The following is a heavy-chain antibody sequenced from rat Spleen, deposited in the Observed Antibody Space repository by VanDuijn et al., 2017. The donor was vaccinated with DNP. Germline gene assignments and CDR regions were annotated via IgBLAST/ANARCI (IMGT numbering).Heavy chain of an antibody. Sequence: EVQLVETGGDLVPPGRSLKLSCVASGFTFSTYWMFWIRQAPGKGLEWVASINPDGGNTYYQDSVKGRFTISRDNAENTVYLQMNSLRSEDTATYYCAKDGTSDGYNHFDYWGQGVMVTVSS. CDR2: INPDGGNT. D-gene: IGHD1-4*01. V-gene: IGHV5-58*01. CDR1: GFTFSTYW. J-gene: IGHJ2*01. CDR3: AKDGTSDGYNHFDY.